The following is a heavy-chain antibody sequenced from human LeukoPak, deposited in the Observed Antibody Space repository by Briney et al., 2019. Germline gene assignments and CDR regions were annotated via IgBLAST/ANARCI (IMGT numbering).Heavy chain of an antibody. CDR3: AKDFLGYGSGGDY. CDR1: GFTFDDYT. Sequence: GGSLRLSCAASGFTFDDYTMHWVRQAPGKGLEWVSLISWDGGSTYYADSVKGRFTISRDNSKNSLYLQMNSLRTEDTALYYCAKDFLGYGSGGDYWGQGTLVTVSS. D-gene: IGHD3-10*01. J-gene: IGHJ4*02. V-gene: IGHV3-43*01. CDR2: ISWDGGST.